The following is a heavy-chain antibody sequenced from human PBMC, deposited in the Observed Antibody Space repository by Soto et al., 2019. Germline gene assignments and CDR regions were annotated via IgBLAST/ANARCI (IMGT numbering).Heavy chain of an antibody. CDR2: IKQDGSEK. D-gene: IGHD3-3*01. CDR3: AREAYYDFWIGYSYYHYGMAV. CDR1: GFTFSSYW. Sequence: GGSLRLSCAASGFTFSSYWMSWVRQAPGKGLEWVANIKQDGSEKYYVDSVKGRFTISRDNAKNSLYLQMNSLRAEDTAVYYCAREAYYDFWIGYSYYHYGMAVWAQGTTVPVS. J-gene: IGHJ6*02. V-gene: IGHV3-7*01.